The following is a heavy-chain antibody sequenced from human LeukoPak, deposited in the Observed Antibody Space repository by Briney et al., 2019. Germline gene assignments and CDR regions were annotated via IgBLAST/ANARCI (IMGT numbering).Heavy chain of an antibody. CDR1: GGSISSSSYY. CDR3: ARCPLVRGVILPWFDP. V-gene: IGHV4-31*03. CDR2: IYYSGST. Sequence: PSETLSLTCTVSGGSISSSSYYWSWIRQHPGKGLEWIGYIYYSGSTYYNPSLKSRVTISVDTSKNQFSLKLTSVTAADTALYYCARCPLVRGVILPWFDPWGQGTLVTVSS. D-gene: IGHD3-10*01. J-gene: IGHJ5*02.